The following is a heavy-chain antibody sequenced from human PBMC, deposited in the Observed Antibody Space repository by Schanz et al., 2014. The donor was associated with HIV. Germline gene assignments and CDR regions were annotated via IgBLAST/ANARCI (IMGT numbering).Heavy chain of an antibody. CDR2: ISGSTGRT. J-gene: IGHJ6*02. Sequence: EVQLVESGGGLVKPGGSLRLSCAASGFTFSNYDMTWVRQAPGTGLEWVSSISGSTGRTYYAESVKGRFTISRDNSKNTLYLQMNSLRAEDTAVYYCAKDEGGGYYYYGMDVWGQGTTVTVSS. V-gene: IGHV3-23*04. D-gene: IGHD3-16*01. CDR3: AKDEGGGYYYYGMDV. CDR1: GFTFSNYD.